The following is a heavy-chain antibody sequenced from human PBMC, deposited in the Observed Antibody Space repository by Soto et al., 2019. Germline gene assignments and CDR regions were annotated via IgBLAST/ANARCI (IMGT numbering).Heavy chain of an antibody. CDR1: VGCVSSVAYY. J-gene: IGHJ4*02. V-gene: IGHV4-31*03. Sequence: SETLPRTGTVSVGCVSSVAYYWSLIRQHPRKGLEWIWYTDCRGTTYYKRSLKSRVTMSGYTSKNQFSLKLNSVTDADPPVYYSPSALAVRPKGDISYFDYCGLRTLVTASS. CDR2: TDCRGTT. D-gene: IGHD6-6*01. CDR3: PSALAVRPKGDISYFDY.